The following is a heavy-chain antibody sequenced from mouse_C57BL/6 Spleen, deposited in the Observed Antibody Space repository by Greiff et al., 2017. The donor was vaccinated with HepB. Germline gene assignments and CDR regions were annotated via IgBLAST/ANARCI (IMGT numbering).Heavy chain of an antibody. Sequence: VQLQQPGAELVKPGASVKLSCKASGYTFTSYWMHWVKQRPGQGLEWIGMIHPNSGSTNYNEKFKSKATLTVDKSSSTAYQQLSSLTSEDSAVYYCAWRSGVFAYWGQGTLVTVSA. CDR3: AWRSGVFAY. J-gene: IGHJ3*01. CDR2: IHPNSGST. V-gene: IGHV1-64*01. CDR1: GYTFTSYW.